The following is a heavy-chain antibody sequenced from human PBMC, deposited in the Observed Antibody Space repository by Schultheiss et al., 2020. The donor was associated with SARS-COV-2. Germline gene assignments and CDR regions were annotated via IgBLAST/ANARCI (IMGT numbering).Heavy chain of an antibody. CDR3: ARGVTMVRGVSVY. Sequence: GESLKISCAASGFTFSSYSMNWVRQAPGKGLEWVSDIYSGGSTYYADSVKGRFTISRDNSKNTLYLQMNSLRAEDTAVYYCARGVTMVRGVSVYWGQGTLVTVSS. J-gene: IGHJ4*02. V-gene: IGHV3-66*02. CDR2: IYSGGST. D-gene: IGHD3-10*01. CDR1: GFTFSSYS.